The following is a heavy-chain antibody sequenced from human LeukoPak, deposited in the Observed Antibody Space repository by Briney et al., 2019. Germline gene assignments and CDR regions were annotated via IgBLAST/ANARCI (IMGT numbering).Heavy chain of an antibody. CDR3: TKEGAVTGSMWFDH. CDR2: ISSDGRTT. V-gene: IGHV3-30*18. CDR1: GFTFSSYG. J-gene: IGHJ5*02. Sequence: WRSLRLSCAASGFTFSSYGIHWVRQAPGKGLEWVAVISSDGRTTYYADSVKGRFTISRDNSKSTMYVQMNSLRTEDTAVYYCTKEGAVTGSMWFDHWGQGTLVTVSS. D-gene: IGHD6-19*01.